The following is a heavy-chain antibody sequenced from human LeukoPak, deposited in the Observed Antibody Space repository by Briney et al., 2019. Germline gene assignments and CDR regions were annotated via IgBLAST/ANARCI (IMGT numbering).Heavy chain of an antibody. V-gene: IGHV4-59*01. J-gene: IGHJ4*02. CDR3: ARDRATGIDY. D-gene: IGHD5-12*01. CDR2: IYYSGST. CDR1: GGSISSYY. Sequence: SETLSLTCTASGGSISSYYWSWIRQPPGKGLEWIGYIYYSGSTNYNPSLKSRVTISVDTSKNQFSLKLSSVTAADTAVYYCARDRATGIDYWGQGTLVTVSS.